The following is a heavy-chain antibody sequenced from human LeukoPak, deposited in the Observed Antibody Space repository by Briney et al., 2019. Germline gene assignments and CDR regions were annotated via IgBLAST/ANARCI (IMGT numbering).Heavy chain of an antibody. V-gene: IGHV3-23*01. Sequence: GGSLRLSCAASGFTFSSYGMSWARQAPGKGLEWVSAISGSGGSTYYADSVKGRFTISRDNSKNTLYLQMNSLRAEDTAVYYCARGLSNPYYSYMDVWGKGTTVTVSS. CDR3: ARGLSNPYYSYMDV. J-gene: IGHJ6*03. D-gene: IGHD4-11*01. CDR1: GFTFSSYG. CDR2: ISGSGGST.